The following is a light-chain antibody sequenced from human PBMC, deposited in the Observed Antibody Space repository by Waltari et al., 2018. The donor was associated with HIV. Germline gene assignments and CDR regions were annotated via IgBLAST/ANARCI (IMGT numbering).Light chain of an antibody. V-gene: IGKV3-15*01. CDR2: EAA. J-gene: IGKJ2*01. Sequence: DIVMTQSPPTLSVSPGHRGTLSCRASQSISAKVAWYQQRPGQAPRLLIYEAATRPTGIPARFSGSGSGTEFTLTISSLQSEDFATYFCQQYDSGPRGITFGQGTMLEIK. CDR3: QQYDSGPRGIT. CDR1: QSISAK.